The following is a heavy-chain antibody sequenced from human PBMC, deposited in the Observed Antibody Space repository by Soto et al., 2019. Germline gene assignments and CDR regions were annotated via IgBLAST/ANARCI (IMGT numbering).Heavy chain of an antibody. CDR3: ASTLGYWGPHDY. Sequence: PSEILSLTCTVSGGSISSGDYYWSWIRQPPGKGLEWIGYIYYSGSTYYNPSLKSRVTISVDTSKNQFSLKLSSVTAADTAVYYCASTLGYWGPHDYWGQGTLVTVS. CDR2: IYYSGST. CDR1: GGSISSGDYY. J-gene: IGHJ4*02. D-gene: IGHD2-15*01. V-gene: IGHV4-30-4*01.